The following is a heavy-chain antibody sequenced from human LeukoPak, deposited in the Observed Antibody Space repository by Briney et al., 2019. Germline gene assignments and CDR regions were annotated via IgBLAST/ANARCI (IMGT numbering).Heavy chain of an antibody. V-gene: IGHV3-30-3*02. CDR2: ISYDGGSK. Sequence: GRSLRLSCVVSGLTSGFTFSSYAMHWVRQAPGKGLEWVAFISYDGGSKYYADSVKGRFTISRDNSKNTVFLQMDSLRAEDTAVYYCAKSDGNNYDYWGQGALVTVSS. CDR1: GFTFSSYA. CDR3: AKSDGNNYDY. D-gene: IGHD1-1*01. J-gene: IGHJ4*02.